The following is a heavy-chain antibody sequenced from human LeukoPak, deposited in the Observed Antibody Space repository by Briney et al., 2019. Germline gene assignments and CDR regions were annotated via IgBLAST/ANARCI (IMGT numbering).Heavy chain of an antibody. Sequence: PGGSLRLSCAASGFTFSDYYMSWIRQAPGKGLEWVSYISSSGSTIYYADSVKGRFTISRDNAKNSLYLQMNSLRAEDTAVYYCAREPFVEWELQYYFDYWGQGTLVTVSS. D-gene: IGHD1-26*01. CDR3: AREPFVEWELQYYFDY. CDR1: GFTFSDYY. V-gene: IGHV3-11*01. CDR2: ISSSGSTI. J-gene: IGHJ4*02.